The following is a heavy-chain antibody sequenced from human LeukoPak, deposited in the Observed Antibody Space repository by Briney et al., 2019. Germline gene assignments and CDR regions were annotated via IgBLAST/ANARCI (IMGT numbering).Heavy chain of an antibody. D-gene: IGHD4-17*01. CDR1: GFSFISYG. CDR2: ISDDGRSK. J-gene: IGHJ4*02. Sequence: GGSLRLSCAASGFSFISYGMHWVRQAPGKGLEWVGVISDDGRSKDYADSVKGRFTISRDNSKDTLYLQMNSLRAEDTAVYYCAKRPSNYGDYVSYFDYWGQGTLVTVSS. V-gene: IGHV3-30*18. CDR3: AKRPSNYGDYVSYFDY.